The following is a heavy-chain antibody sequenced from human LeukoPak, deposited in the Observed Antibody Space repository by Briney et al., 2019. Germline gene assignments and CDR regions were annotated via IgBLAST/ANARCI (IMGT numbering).Heavy chain of an antibody. D-gene: IGHD5-24*01. J-gene: IGHJ3*02. V-gene: IGHV3-23*01. Sequence: GGSLRLSCAASGFTFSSYAMIWVRQAPGKGLEWVSAISGSDGSTYYADSVKGRFTISRDNSKNTLYLQMDSLRAEDTAVYYCARVRLQTGRWLQLFGAFDIWGQGTMVTVSS. CDR1: GFTFSSYA. CDR3: ARVRLQTGRWLQLFGAFDI. CDR2: ISGSDGST.